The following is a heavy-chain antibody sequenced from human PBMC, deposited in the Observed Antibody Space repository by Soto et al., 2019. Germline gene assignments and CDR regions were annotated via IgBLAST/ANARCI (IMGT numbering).Heavy chain of an antibody. CDR2: IYPGDSDT. CDR1: GYSFTSYW. V-gene: IGHV5-51*01. D-gene: IGHD1-26*01. J-gene: IGHJ4*02. Sequence: GESLKISCKGSGYSFTSYWIGWVRQMPGKGLEWMGIIYPGDSDTRYSPSFQGQVTISADKSISTAYLQWSSLKASDTAMYYCARHPDGSYPTDPYYFDYWGQGTLVTVSS. CDR3: ARHPDGSYPTDPYYFDY.